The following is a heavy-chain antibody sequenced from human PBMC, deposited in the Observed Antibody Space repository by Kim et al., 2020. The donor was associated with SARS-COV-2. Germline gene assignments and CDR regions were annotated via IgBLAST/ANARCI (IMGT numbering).Heavy chain of an antibody. J-gene: IGHJ4*02. V-gene: IGHV4-4*02. CDR2: ISHTGST. CDR3: ARDEVANPGV. CDR1: GGSIRINNW. D-gene: IGHD5-12*01. Sequence: SETLSLTCAVSGGSIRINNWWSWVRQPPGKGLEWIGEISHTGSTNYSPSLKSRVTLSVDVSMNHFSLILTSVTAADTAVYFCARDEVANPGVWGQGTPVT.